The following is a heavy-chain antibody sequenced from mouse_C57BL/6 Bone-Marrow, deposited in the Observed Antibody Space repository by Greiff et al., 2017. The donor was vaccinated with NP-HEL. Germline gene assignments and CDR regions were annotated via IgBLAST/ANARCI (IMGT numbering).Heavy chain of an antibody. CDR3: ARRYRGLYYYAMDY. V-gene: IGHV5-17*01. Sequence: EVQLVESGGGLVKPGGSLKLSCAASGFTFSDYGMHWVRQAPEKGLEWVAYISRGSSTIYYADTVKGRFTLSRDNAKNTLFLQMTSLRSEDTAMYYCARRYRGLYYYAMDYWGQGTSVTVSS. CDR2: ISRGSSTI. CDR1: GFTFSDYG. D-gene: IGHD2-12*01. J-gene: IGHJ4*01.